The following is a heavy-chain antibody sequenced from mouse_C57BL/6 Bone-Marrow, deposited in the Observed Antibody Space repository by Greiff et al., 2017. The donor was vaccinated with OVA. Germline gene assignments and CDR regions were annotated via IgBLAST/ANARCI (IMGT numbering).Heavy chain of an antibody. J-gene: IGHJ4*01. CDR3: AKNPHYYGSSSCAMDY. CDR2: IWRGGST. D-gene: IGHD1-1*01. CDR1: GFSLTSYG. V-gene: IGHV2-5*01. Sequence: QVQLKESGPGLVQPSQSLSITCTVSGFSLTSYGVHWVRQSPGKGLEWLGVIWRGGSTDYNAAFMSRLSITKDNSKSQVFFKMNSLQADDTAIYYCAKNPHYYGSSSCAMDYWGQGTSVTVSS.